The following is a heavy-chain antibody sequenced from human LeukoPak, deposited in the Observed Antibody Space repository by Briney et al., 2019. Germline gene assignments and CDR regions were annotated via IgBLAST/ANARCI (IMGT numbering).Heavy chain of an antibody. J-gene: IGHJ4*02. CDR1: GGSFSGYY. CDR2: INHSGST. Sequence: PSETLSLTCAVYGGSFSGYYWSWIRQPPGKGVEWIGEINHSGSTNYNPSLKSRVTISVDTSKNQFSLKLSSVTAADTAVYYCARGANYDYVWGSYRVFDYWGQGTLVTVSS. D-gene: IGHD3-16*02. CDR3: ARGANYDYVWGSYRVFDY. V-gene: IGHV4-34*01.